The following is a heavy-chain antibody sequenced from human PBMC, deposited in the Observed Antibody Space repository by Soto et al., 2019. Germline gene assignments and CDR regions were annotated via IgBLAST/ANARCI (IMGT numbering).Heavy chain of an antibody. CDR3: ARVVVVTANQYNWFDP. V-gene: IGHV5-51*01. Sequence: HGESLKISCKGSGYSFTSYWIGWVRQMPGKGLEWMGIIYPGDSDTRYSPSFQGQVTISADKSISTAYLQWSSLKASDTAMYYCARVVVVTANQYNWFDPWGQGTLVTVSS. J-gene: IGHJ5*02. D-gene: IGHD2-21*02. CDR1: GYSFTSYW. CDR2: IYPGDSDT.